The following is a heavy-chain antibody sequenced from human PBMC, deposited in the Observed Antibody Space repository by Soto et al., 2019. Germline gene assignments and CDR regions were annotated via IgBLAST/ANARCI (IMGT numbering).Heavy chain of an antibody. Sequence: LRLSCAASGFTFSSYAMSWVRQAPGKGLEWVSAISGSGGSTYYADSVKGRFTISRDNSKNTLYLQMNSLRAEDTAVYYCARTGLYDILTGYSPCDYWGQGTLVTVSS. CDR3: ARTGLYDILTGYSPCDY. V-gene: IGHV3-23*01. CDR2: ISGSGGST. D-gene: IGHD3-9*01. J-gene: IGHJ4*02. CDR1: GFTFSSYA.